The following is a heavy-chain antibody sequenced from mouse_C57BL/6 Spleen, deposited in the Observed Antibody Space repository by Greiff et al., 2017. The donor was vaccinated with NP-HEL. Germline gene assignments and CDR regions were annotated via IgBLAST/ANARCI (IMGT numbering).Heavy chain of an antibody. V-gene: IGHV1-55*01. D-gene: IGHD2-1*01. J-gene: IGHJ2*01. CDR1: GYTFTSYW. Sequence: QVQLKQPGAELVKPGASVKMSCKASGYTFTSYWITWVKQRPGQGLEWIGDIYPGSGSTNYNEKFKSKATLTVDTSSSTAYMQLSSLTSEDSAVYYCARRGNYEGIDYWGQGTTLTVSS. CDR2: IYPGSGST. CDR3: ARRGNYEGIDY.